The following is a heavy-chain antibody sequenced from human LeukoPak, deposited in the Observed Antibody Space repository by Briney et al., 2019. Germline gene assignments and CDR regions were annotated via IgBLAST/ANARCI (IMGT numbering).Heavy chain of an antibody. J-gene: IGHJ4*02. Sequence: SETLSLXCAVYGGSFSGYYWSWIRQPPGKGLEWIGEINHSGSTNYNPSLKSRVTISVDTSKNQFSLKLSSVTAADTAVYYCARLNYDFWSGYIFDYWGPGTLVTVSS. CDR3: ARLNYDFWSGYIFDY. D-gene: IGHD3-3*01. V-gene: IGHV4-34*01. CDR2: INHSGST. CDR1: GGSFSGYY.